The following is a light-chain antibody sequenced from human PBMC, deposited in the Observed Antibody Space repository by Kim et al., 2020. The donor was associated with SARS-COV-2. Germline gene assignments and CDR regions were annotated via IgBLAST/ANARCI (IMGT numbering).Light chain of an antibody. CDR1: SSNIGSNT. J-gene: IGLJ2*01. CDR2: SNN. CDR3: AAWDDSPHVV. V-gene: IGLV1-44*01. Sequence: QSVLTQPPSASGTPGQRVTISCSGSSSNIGSNTVNWYQQLPGTAPKLLIYSNNQRPSGVPDRFSGSKSGTSASLAISGLQSEDEADYYCAAWDDSPHVVFGGGTPLTVL.